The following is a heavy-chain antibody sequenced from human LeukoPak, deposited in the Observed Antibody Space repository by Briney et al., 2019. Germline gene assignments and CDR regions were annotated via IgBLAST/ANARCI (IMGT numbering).Heavy chain of an antibody. CDR1: GYTFTDFY. V-gene: IGHV1-2*02. J-gene: IGHJ4*02. CDR2: INPNSGGT. D-gene: IGHD5-24*01. CDR3: ARDMRWLGSH. Sequence: ASVKVSCKASGYTFTDFYMHWVRQAPGQGLEWMGWINPNSGGTNYAQKFQGRVTMTRDTSTSTAYMEVSRLRYDDTAVYYCARDMRWLGSHWGQGTLVTVSS.